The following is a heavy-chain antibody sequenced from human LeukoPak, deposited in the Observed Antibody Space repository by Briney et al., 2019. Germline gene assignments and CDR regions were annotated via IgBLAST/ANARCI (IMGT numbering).Heavy chain of an antibody. CDR2: ITNSSSTI. D-gene: IGHD3-10*01. V-gene: IGHV3-48*01. CDR1: GFSFSAFS. J-gene: IGHJ3*02. CDR3: ARVTFGGSGSSYAFDI. Sequence: PGGSLTLSCTASGFSFSAFSMNWVRHAPGKGLEWLSYITNSSSTIDNADSVKGRFTISRDDAENSLYLQMNSLRTEDTAVYYCARVTFGGSGSSYAFDIWGQGTMVTVSS.